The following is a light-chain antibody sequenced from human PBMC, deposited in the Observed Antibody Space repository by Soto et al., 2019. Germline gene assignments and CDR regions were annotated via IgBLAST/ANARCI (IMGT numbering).Light chain of an antibody. CDR1: QSIGTW. CDR2: DAS. J-gene: IGKJ4*01. Sequence: DIQMTQSPSTLSASVGDRVTITCRASQSIGTWVAWYQQKPGKAPDLLIYDASKLETGVPSRFSGSGSGTDFSSTISSLQPEDIATYYCQQYDNLPLTFGGGTKVDIK. CDR3: QQYDNLPLT. V-gene: IGKV1-33*01.